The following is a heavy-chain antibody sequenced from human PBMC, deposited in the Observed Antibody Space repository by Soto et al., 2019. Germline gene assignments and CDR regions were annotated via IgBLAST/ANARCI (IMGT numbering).Heavy chain of an antibody. CDR3: AKDEVGYSYGYYYYYYMDV. CDR2: ISGSGGST. V-gene: IGHV3-23*01. J-gene: IGHJ6*03. D-gene: IGHD5-18*01. CDR1: GYRVSISA. Sequence: GWSLRLSFAASGYRVSISAIHWLRQAPGKGLEWLSAISGSGGSTYYADSVKGRFTISRDNSKNTLYLQMNSLRAEDTAVYYCAKDEVGYSYGYYYYYYMDVWGKGTTVTVSS.